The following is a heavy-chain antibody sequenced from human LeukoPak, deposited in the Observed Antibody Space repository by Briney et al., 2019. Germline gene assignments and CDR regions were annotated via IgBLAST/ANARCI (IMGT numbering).Heavy chain of an antibody. CDR1: GFTFSSYA. Sequence: GGSLRLSCAASGFTFSSYAMHWVRQAPGKGLEWVAVISYDGSNKYYADSVKGRFTISRDNSKNTLYLQMNSLRAEDTAVYYCAKAPEEKYSYGSFFDYWGQGTLVTVSS. D-gene: IGHD5-18*01. CDR3: AKAPEEKYSYGSFFDY. CDR2: ISYDGSNK. J-gene: IGHJ4*02. V-gene: IGHV3-30*04.